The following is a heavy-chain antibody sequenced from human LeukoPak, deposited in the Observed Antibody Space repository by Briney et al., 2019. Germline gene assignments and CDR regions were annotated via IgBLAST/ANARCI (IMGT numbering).Heavy chain of an antibody. D-gene: IGHD3-10*01. J-gene: IGHJ4*02. Sequence: GGSLRLSCAASGFSVSGNYMNWVRQAPGKGLEWVSAISGSGGSTYYADSVKGRFTISRDNSKNTLYLQMNSLRAEDTAVYYCAKEEYYGSGSYYKPSQFDYWGQGTLVTVSS. V-gene: IGHV3-23*01. CDR3: AKEEYYGSGSYYKPSQFDY. CDR2: ISGSGGST. CDR1: GFSVSGNY.